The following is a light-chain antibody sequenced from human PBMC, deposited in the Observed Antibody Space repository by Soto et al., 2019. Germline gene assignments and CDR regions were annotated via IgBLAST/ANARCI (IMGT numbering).Light chain of an antibody. CDR2: EVS. CDR3: SSYTSSSTRV. Sequence: QAALTRPAYRVGAPGGGVTISCTGTSSDVGAYDYVSWYQQHPDNAPKLMIYEVSNRPSGVSNRFSGSKSVNTATLTISGLQAEDEADYYCSSYTSSSTRVFGTGTKVTVL. CDR1: SSDVGAYDY. V-gene: IGLV2-14*03. J-gene: IGLJ1*01.